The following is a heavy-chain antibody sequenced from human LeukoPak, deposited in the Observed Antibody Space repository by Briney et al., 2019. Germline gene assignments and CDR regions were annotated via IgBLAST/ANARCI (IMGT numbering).Heavy chain of an antibody. J-gene: IGHJ4*02. V-gene: IGHV4-34*01. CDR3: VRDRYYYDSSGSRFDY. D-gene: IGHD3-22*01. Sequence: SETLSLTCAVYGGSFSGYYWSWIRQPPGKGLEWIGEINHSGSTNYNPSLKSRVTISVDTSKNQVSLKLSSVTAADTAVYYCVRDRYYYDSSGSRFDYWGQGTLVTVSS. CDR2: INHSGST. CDR1: GGSFSGYY.